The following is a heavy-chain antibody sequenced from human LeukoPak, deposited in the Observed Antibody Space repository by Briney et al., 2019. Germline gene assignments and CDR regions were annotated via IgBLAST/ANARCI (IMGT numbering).Heavy chain of an antibody. Sequence: PSETLSLTCTVSGGSISSSSYYWGWIRQPPGKGLEWIGSIYYSGSTYYNPSLKSRVTTSVDTSKNQFSLKLSSVTAADTAVYYCASPNYYDSSGYYPIDYWGQGTLVTVSS. CDR3: ASPNYYDSSGYYPIDY. V-gene: IGHV4-39*01. J-gene: IGHJ4*02. CDR1: GGSISSSSYY. D-gene: IGHD3-22*01. CDR2: IYYSGST.